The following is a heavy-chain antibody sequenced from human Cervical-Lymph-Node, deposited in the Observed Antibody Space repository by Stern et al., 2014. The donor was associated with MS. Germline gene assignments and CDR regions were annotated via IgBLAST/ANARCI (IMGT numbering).Heavy chain of an antibody. J-gene: IGHJ6*02. CDR2: INPSGGIT. Sequence: QMQLVQSGAEVKKPGASVKVSCKASGSTFTSYYMHWVRPSPGQGLEWMGIINPSGGITSYAQKFQGRVTMTRDTSTSTVYMELSSLRSEDTAVYYCASNYPYYYGSGSYYTEVYGMDVWGQGTTVTVSS. CDR3: ASNYPYYYGSGSYYTEVYGMDV. V-gene: IGHV1-46*03. D-gene: IGHD3-10*01. CDR1: GSTFTSYY.